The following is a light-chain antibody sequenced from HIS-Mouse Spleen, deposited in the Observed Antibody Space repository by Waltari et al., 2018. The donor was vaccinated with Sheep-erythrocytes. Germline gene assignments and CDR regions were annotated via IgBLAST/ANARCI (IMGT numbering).Light chain of an antibody. CDR1: SSDVVRYNL. Sequence: QSALTQPASVSGSPVQSITISCTGTSSDVVRYNLVSWYQQHPGKAPKLMIYEGSKRPSGVSNRCSGSKSGNTASLTISGLQAEDEADYYCCSYAGSSTPWVFGGGTKLTVL. J-gene: IGLJ3*02. CDR3: CSYAGSSTPWV. V-gene: IGLV2-23*01. CDR2: EGS.